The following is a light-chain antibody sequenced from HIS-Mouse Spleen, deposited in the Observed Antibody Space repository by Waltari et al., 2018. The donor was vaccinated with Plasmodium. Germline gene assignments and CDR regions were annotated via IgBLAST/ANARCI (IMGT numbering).Light chain of an antibody. Sequence: AIRMTQSPSSFSASTGDRVTITCRASQGISSYLAWYQQKPGKAPKLLIYAASTLPSGVPSRFSGSGSGTDVTLTISCLQSEDFATYYCQQYYSYPFTFGPGTKVDIK. CDR3: QQYYSYPFT. V-gene: IGKV1-8*01. J-gene: IGKJ3*01. CDR2: AAS. CDR1: QGISSY.